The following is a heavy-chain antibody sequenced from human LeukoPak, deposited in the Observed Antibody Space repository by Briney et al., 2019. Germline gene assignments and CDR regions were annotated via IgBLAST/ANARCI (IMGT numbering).Heavy chain of an antibody. CDR3: ARGPFPGGSGSSVLVY. J-gene: IGHJ4*02. V-gene: IGHV1-46*01. Sequence: ASVKVSCKASGYTFTSYYMHWVRQAPGQGLEWMGIINPSGGSTSYAQKFQGRVTMTGDTSTSTVYMELSSLRSEDTAVYYCARGPFPGGSGSSVLVYWGQGTLVTVSS. D-gene: IGHD1-26*01. CDR2: INPSGGST. CDR1: GYTFTSYY.